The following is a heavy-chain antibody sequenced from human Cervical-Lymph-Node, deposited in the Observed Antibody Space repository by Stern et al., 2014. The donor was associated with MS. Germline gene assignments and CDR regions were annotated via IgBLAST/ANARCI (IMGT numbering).Heavy chain of an antibody. D-gene: IGHD5-24*01. CDR3: ARGTLQDNFFYSAMDV. Sequence: EVQLVESGGGLVQPGGSLRLSCEASGFTFSSYWMHWVRQAPGKGLVWVAHTNSDGSSTNYADSVKGRLTISRDNAKNTLYLPMSSLRAEDTAVYYCARGTLQDNFFYSAMDVWGQGTPVTFSS. CDR2: TNSDGSST. J-gene: IGHJ6*02. V-gene: IGHV3-74*02. CDR1: GFTFSSYW.